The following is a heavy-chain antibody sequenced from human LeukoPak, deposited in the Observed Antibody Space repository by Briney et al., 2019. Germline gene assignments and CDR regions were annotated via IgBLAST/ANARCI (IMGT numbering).Heavy chain of an antibody. CDR3: AKMKGHPLPKYYMDV. CDR2: ISGSGDNT. Sequence: GGSLRLSCAASGFTFSGFAMSWVRRTPGKGLEWVSGISGSGDNTLYADSVKSRFTISRDNSKNTLYLEMNSLRAEDTAIYYCAKMKGHPLPKYYMDVWGQGTTVTVSS. D-gene: IGHD1-26*01. V-gene: IGHV3-23*01. CDR1: GFTFSGFA. J-gene: IGHJ6*01.